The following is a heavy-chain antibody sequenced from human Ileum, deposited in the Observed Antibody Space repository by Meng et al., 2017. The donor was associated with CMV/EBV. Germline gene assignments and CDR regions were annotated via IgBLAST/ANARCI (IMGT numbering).Heavy chain of an antibody. Sequence: KTSGYTFSGYDMHWVRQAPGQGLEWIGRIHPNSGGTYYAQKVQGRVTLTRDTSIATGYMELSSLMSDDTAVYFCARADVASPGKSDYWGPGTLVTVSS. CDR2: IHPNSGGT. CDR1: GYTFSGYD. V-gene: IGHV1-2*06. D-gene: IGHD6-13*01. CDR3: ARADVASPGKSDY. J-gene: IGHJ4*02.